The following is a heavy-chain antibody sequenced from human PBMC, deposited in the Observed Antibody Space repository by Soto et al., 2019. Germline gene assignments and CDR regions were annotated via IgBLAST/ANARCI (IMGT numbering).Heavy chain of an antibody. CDR3: AREAGVGTVTTCYYYDKDV. CDR1: GDTFSNHT. Sequence: QVQLVQSGAEVKKPGSSVKVSCKASGDTFSNHTISWVRQAPGQGLEWMGRIIPILGVANYAQKFQGRVTIPADKTTRKPYMELSSLRSADTAADYSAREAGVGTVTTCYYYDKDVWGKGTPVTVSS. J-gene: IGHJ6*03. V-gene: IGHV1-69*04. D-gene: IGHD4-17*01. CDR2: IIPILGVA.